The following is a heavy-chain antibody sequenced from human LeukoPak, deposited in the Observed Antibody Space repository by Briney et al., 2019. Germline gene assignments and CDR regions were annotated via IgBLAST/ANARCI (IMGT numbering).Heavy chain of an antibody. Sequence: GGSLRLSCAASGFTFSSYSMNWVRQAPGKGLEWVSSISSSSSYIYYADSVKGRFTISRDNAKNSLYLQMNSLRAEDTAVYYCARGIPYYYGSGTFDYWGQGTLVTVSS. J-gene: IGHJ4*02. CDR3: ARGIPYYYGSGTFDY. CDR1: GFTFSSYS. CDR2: ISSSSSYI. D-gene: IGHD3-10*01. V-gene: IGHV3-21*01.